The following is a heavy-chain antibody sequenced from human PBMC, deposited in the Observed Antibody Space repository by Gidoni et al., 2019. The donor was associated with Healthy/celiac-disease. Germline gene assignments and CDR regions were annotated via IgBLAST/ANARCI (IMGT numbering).Heavy chain of an antibody. CDR3: AREPSIAAARDAFDI. CDR2: IYYSGST. V-gene: IGHV4-31*03. J-gene: IGHJ3*02. CDR1: GGSISSGGYY. Sequence: VQLQESGPGLVKSSQTLSLTCPVSGGSISSGGYYWRWIRQHPGKGLEWIGYIYYSGSTYYNPSLKSRVTISVDTSKNQFSLKLSSVTAADTAVYYCAREPSIAAARDAFDIWGQGTMVTVSS. D-gene: IGHD6-13*01.